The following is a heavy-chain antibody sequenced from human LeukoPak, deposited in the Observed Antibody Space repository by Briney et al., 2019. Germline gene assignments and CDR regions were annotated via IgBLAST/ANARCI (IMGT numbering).Heavy chain of an antibody. D-gene: IGHD3-16*01. V-gene: IGHV3-7*01. Sequence: GGSLRLSCVVSGFNFSNYWMNWVRQAPGKGQEWVANIKHDGSEKYYVDSVKGRFSISRDNAKKSLYLQMNSLRAEDTAVYYCARALSHCLDYWGQGTLVTVSS. CDR2: IKHDGSEK. CDR1: GFNFSNYW. CDR3: ARALSHCLDY. J-gene: IGHJ4*02.